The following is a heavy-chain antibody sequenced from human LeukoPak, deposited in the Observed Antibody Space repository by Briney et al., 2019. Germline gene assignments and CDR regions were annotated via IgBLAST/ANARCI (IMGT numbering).Heavy chain of an antibody. CDR2: FYYSGST. Sequence: SETLSLTCSVSGGSVTTGYYYWGWIRQPPGKALEWIGSFYYSGSTYYNPSLLSRVTISVDTSKTQFSLRLNSVTAADTAVYYCARFYYGSGSYVSNFDYWGQGTLVTVSS. CDR1: GGSVTTGYYY. J-gene: IGHJ4*02. CDR3: ARFYYGSGSYVSNFDY. D-gene: IGHD3-10*01. V-gene: IGHV4-39*01.